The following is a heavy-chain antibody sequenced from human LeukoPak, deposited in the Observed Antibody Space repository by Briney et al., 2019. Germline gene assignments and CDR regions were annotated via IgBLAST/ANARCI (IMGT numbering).Heavy chain of an antibody. Sequence: GASVKVSCKASGGTFSSYAISWVRQAPGQGLEWMGWINPNSGGTNYAQKFQGRVTMTRDTSISTAYMELSRLRSDDTAVYYCARPAQDYGDYVGYFDLWGRGTLVTVSS. CDR1: GGTFSSYA. V-gene: IGHV1-2*02. D-gene: IGHD4-17*01. CDR2: INPNSGGT. J-gene: IGHJ2*01. CDR3: ARPAQDYGDYVGYFDL.